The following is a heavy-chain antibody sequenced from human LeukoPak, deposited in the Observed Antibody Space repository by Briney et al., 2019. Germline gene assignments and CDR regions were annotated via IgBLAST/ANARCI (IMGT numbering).Heavy chain of an antibody. Sequence: SETLSLTCTVSGGTISSSSYYWGWIRPPPGNGLEWIRSIFFRGTTYYHPSLESLVTISEDSSKNLFFGKRSFVTAADTAVYYCARAINCSGGSCYSNDAFDICGQGTMVTVSS. J-gene: IGHJ3*02. CDR2: IFFRGTT. D-gene: IGHD2-15*01. CDR1: GGTISSSSYY. CDR3: ARAINCSGGSCYSNDAFDI. V-gene: IGHV4-39*07.